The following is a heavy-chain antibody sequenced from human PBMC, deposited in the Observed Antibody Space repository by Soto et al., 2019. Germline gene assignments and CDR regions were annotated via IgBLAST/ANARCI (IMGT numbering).Heavy chain of an antibody. Sequence: QVQLVESGGGVVQPGGSLRLSCAASGFAFGRHGMHWVRQAPGKGLEWVAVIGSDGRRASYADSVKGRFTISRDNGQNTLSLQMNSLRAEETAVYYCARDDDYGDNGLDYWGQGTLVTVSS. CDR3: ARDDDYGDNGLDY. D-gene: IGHD4-17*01. V-gene: IGHV3-33*01. CDR1: GFAFGRHG. CDR2: IGSDGRRA. J-gene: IGHJ4*02.